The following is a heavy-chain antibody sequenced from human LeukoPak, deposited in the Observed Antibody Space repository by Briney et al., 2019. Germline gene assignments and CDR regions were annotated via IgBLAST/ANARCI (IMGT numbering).Heavy chain of an antibody. CDR2: IYPGDSDT. D-gene: IGHD3-10*01. CDR3: ARHDLWFGEFYGMGV. J-gene: IGHJ6*02. Sequence: GESLKISCKGSGYSFTSYWIGWVRQMPGKGLEWMGIIYPGDSDTRYSPSFQGQVTISADKSISTAYLQWSSLKASDTAMYYCARHDLWFGEFYGMGVWGQGTTVTVSS. CDR1: GYSFTSYW. V-gene: IGHV5-51*01.